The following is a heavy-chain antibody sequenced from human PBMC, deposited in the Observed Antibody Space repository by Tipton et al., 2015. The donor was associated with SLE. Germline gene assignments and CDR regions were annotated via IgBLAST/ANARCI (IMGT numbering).Heavy chain of an antibody. J-gene: IGHJ4*02. D-gene: IGHD2-21*02. Sequence: TLSLTCSVSGGSITRGSYYWSWIRQPAGKGLEWIGGSTNYNPSLRSRVTMSVDTSKNQISLTLRSVTAEDTGVYYCAREGDYYFDYWGQGTLLTVSS. CDR1: GGSITRGSYY. CDR2: GST. V-gene: IGHV4-61*02. CDR3: AREGDYYFDY.